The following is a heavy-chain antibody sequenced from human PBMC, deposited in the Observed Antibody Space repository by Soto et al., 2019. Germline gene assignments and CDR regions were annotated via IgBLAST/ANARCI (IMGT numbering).Heavy chain of an antibody. D-gene: IGHD5-12*01. J-gene: IGHJ5*02. Sequence: LSLTCTVSGGSISSYYWSWIRQPPGKGLEWIGYIYYSGSTNYNPSLKSRVTISVDTSKNQFSLKLSSVTAADTAVYYCARDKGLYSGYDAWGQGTLVTVSS. V-gene: IGHV4-59*01. CDR2: IYYSGST. CDR3: ARDKGLYSGYDA. CDR1: GGSISSYY.